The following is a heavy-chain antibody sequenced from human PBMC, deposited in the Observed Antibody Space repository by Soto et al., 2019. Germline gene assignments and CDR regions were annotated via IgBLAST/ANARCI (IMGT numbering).Heavy chain of an antibody. CDR3: ARLGEWELRGGDYYYYGMDG. V-gene: IGHV4-30-4*01. CDR2: IYYSGNT. CDR1: GGSISSGDYY. J-gene: IGHJ6*02. D-gene: IGHD1-26*01. Sequence: PSETLSLTCTVSGGSISSGDYYWSWIRQPPGKGLEWIGYIYYSGNTYYNPSLKSRVTISVDTSNNQFSLKLTSVTAADTAVYYCARLGEWELRGGDYYYYGMDGRAQRTTVTVSS.